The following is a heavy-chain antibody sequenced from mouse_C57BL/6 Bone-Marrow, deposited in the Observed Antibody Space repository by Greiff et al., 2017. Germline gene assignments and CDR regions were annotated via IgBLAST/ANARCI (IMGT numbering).Heavy chain of an antibody. Sequence: EVQGVESGGDLVKPGGSLKLSCAASGFTFSSYGMSWVRQTPDKRLEWVATISSGGSYTYYPDSVKGRCTISRDNAKNTLYLQMSRLKSEDTAMYYCARREYYFDYGGQGTTLTVSS. CDR1: GFTFSSYG. CDR2: ISSGGSYT. CDR3: ARREYYFDY. J-gene: IGHJ2*01. V-gene: IGHV5-6*01.